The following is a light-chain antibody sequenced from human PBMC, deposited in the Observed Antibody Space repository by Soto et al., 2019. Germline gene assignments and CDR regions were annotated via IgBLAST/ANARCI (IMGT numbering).Light chain of an antibody. Sequence: QSVLTQPASVSGSPGQSITISCTGTSSDVGGYNLVSWYQQHPGKAPKLMIYDVSNRPSGVSNRFSASKSGNTASLTISGLQAEDEADYYCCSYTSSSTPWVFGTGTKVTVL. J-gene: IGLJ1*01. V-gene: IGLV2-14*01. CDR2: DVS. CDR3: CSYTSSSTPWV. CDR1: SSDVGGYNL.